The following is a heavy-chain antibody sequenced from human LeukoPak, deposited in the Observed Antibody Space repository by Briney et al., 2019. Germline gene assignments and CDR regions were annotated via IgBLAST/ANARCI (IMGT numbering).Heavy chain of an antibody. CDR2: IKQDGSEK. Sequence: GGSLRLSCAASGFTFSSYWMSWVRQAPGKGLEWVANIKQDGSEKYYVDSVKGRFTISRDNAKNSLYLQMNSLRAEDTAVYYCARQRELYSSSWYFDYWGQGTLVTVSS. J-gene: IGHJ4*02. CDR1: GFTFSSYW. CDR3: ARQRELYSSSWYFDY. D-gene: IGHD6-13*01. V-gene: IGHV3-7*01.